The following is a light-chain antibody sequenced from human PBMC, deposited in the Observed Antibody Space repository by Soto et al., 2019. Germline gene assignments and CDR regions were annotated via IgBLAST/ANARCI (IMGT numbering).Light chain of an antibody. CDR1: QSVRSN. Sequence: EIVMTQSPATLSVSPGERATLSCRASQSVRSNLAWYQQKPGQAPRFPIYGASTRATGIPARFSGSGSGTEFTLTISSLQTDDFSTYYCQQYHSYWTFGQGTKVDIK. V-gene: IGKV3-15*01. CDR2: GAS. J-gene: IGKJ1*01. CDR3: QQYHSYWT.